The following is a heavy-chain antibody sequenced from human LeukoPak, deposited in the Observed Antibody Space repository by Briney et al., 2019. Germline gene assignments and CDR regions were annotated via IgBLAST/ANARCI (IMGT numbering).Heavy chain of an antibody. V-gene: IGHV4-59*12. CDR3: ARVPDLGSVAGSDY. CDR1: GGSISSYY. Sequence: SETLPLTCTVSGGSISSYYWSWIRQPPGKGLEWIGYIYYSGSTNYNPSLKSRVTISVDTSKNQFSLKLSSVTAADTAVYYCARVPDLGSVAGSDYWGQGTLVTVSS. J-gene: IGHJ4*02. D-gene: IGHD6-19*01. CDR2: IYYSGST.